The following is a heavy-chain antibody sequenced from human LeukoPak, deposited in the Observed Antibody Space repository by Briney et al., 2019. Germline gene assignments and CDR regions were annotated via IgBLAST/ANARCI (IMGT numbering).Heavy chain of an antibody. CDR3: ARGQLDSYNLFDY. CDR1: GFTFSSYS. J-gene: IGHJ4*02. Sequence: GGSLRLSCTASGFTFSSYSMNWVRQAPGKGLEWISYISRSSGAIYYADSVKGRFTISRDNAENSLYLRMSSLRAVDTAVYFCARGQLDSYNLFDYWGQGILVTVSS. D-gene: IGHD1-1*01. CDR2: ISRSSGAI. V-gene: IGHV3-48*01.